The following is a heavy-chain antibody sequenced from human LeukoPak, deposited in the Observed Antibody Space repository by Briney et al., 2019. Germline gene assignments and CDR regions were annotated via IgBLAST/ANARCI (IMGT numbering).Heavy chain of an antibody. CDR2: IYYSGST. CDR3: ARGTYYYDSSGYH. CDR1: GGSISSYY. Sequence: SETLSLTCTVSGGSISSYYWSWIRQPPGKGLELIGYIYYSGSTNYNPSLKSRVTISVDTSKNQFSLKLSSVTAADTAVYYCARGTYYYDSSGYHWGQGTLVTVSS. D-gene: IGHD3-22*01. J-gene: IGHJ5*02. V-gene: IGHV4-59*01.